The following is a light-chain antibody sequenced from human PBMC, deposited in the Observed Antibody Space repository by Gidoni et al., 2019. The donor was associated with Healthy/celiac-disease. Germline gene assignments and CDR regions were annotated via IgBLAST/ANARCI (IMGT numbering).Light chain of an antibody. Sequence: QSALTQPPSASGSPGQSVTISFTGTSSDVGGYNYVPWYQHHPGKAPKLMIYEVSKRPSGVPDRFSGSKSGNTASLTVSGLQAEDEADYYYSSYAGSNNFEVFGGGTKLTVL. V-gene: IGLV2-8*01. CDR1: SSDVGGYNY. CDR3: SSYAGSNNFEV. J-gene: IGLJ2*01. CDR2: EVS.